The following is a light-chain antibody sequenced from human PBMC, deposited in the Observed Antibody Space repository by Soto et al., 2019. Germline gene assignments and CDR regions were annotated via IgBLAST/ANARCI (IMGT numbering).Light chain of an antibody. CDR2: DAS. J-gene: IGKJ4*01. CDR3: QQYNSMLS. CDR1: HDVSRN. Sequence: DIQMPQSPSSLSASEGDRVTITCQSSHDVSRNLNWFQQKPGEAPQLLIYDASNLERGAPSRFSGSGSGTDFTLTIGILQPEDVATCYCQQYNSMLSFGGGTDVEIK. V-gene: IGKV1-33*01.